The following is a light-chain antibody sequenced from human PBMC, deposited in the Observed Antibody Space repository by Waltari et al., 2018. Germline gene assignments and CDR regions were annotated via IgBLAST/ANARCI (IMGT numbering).Light chain of an antibody. V-gene: IGLV1-44*01. CDR2: SSR. CDR1: SSNIGSNV. CDR3: ASWDDRLNGGG. J-gene: IGLJ3*02. Sequence: QSVLTQPPSASGTPGQRVTISCSGGSSNIGSNVVTWYQQFPGTAPKLLIYSSRQRPSGGAERLSGSKSGSSAAGAISGLQSEDEADFYCASWDDRLNGGGFGGGTKRTVL.